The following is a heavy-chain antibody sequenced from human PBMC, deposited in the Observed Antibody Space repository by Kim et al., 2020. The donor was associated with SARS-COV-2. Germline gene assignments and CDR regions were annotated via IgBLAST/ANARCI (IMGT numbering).Heavy chain of an antibody. CDR2: IIPIFGTA. CDR3: ARLYIAAAQLDYYYGMDV. Sequence: SVKVSCKASGGTFSSYAISWVRQAPGQGLEWMGGIIPIFGTANYAQKFQGRVTITADESTSTAYMELSSLRSEDTAVYYCARLYIAAAQLDYYYGMDVWGKGTTVTFSS. J-gene: IGHJ6*04. V-gene: IGHV1-69*13. CDR1: GGTFSSYA. D-gene: IGHD6-13*01.